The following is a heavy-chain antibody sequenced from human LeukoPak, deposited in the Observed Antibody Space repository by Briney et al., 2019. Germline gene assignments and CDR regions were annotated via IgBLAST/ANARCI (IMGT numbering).Heavy chain of an antibody. CDR1: GFTFSDSY. CDR3: ARGYCSSTSCYPFDY. J-gene: IGHJ4*02. CDR2: ISGSGHDI. V-gene: IGHV3-11*04. Sequence: PGGSLRLSCAASGFTFSDSYMTWVRQAPGKGVEWVAYISGSGHDINYSESAKGRFTISRDNAKNSLYLQMNSLRAEDTAVYYCARGYCSSTSCYPFDYWGQGTLVTVSS. D-gene: IGHD2-2*01.